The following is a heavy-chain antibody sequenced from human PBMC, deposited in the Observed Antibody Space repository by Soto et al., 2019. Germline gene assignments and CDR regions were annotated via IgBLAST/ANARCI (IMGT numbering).Heavy chain of an antibody. CDR3: AQGVGGMDV. CDR2: IYWNDDQ. D-gene: IGHD3-16*01. J-gene: IGHJ6*02. V-gene: IGHV2-5*01. CDR1: GFSLTTRGVG. Sequence: QITLKESGPTLLKPTQTLTLTCNFSGFSLTTRGVGVAWIRQPPGKALEWLALIYWNDDQRYSPSLKNRRSVTKETSEKQVVLTMTNVDPVDTATYYCAQGVGGMDVWGQGTTVTVSS.